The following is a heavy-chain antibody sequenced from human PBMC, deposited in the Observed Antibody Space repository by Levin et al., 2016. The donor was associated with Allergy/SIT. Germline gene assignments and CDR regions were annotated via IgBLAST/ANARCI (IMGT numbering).Heavy chain of an antibody. Sequence: GESLKISCAASGFTFSRYVMAWVRQTPGKGLQWVASITGGGDATYYADSVKGRFIVSRDNSKNTLYLQMSSLKAEDTAVYYCAKGKGSGELDWFDPWGRGTLVTVSS. D-gene: IGHD3-10*01. CDR1: GFTFSRYV. CDR3: AKGKGSGELDWFDP. CDR2: ITGGGDAT. J-gene: IGHJ5*02. V-gene: IGHV3-23*01.